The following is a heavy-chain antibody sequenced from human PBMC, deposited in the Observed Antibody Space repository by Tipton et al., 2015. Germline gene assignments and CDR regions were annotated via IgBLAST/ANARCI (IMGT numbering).Heavy chain of an antibody. CDR1: GDSVSSDSAA. CDR3: ARVGAGQLTSTPGGFDY. Sequence: GLVKPSQTLSLTCGISGDSVSSDSAAWHWIRQSPSRGLEWLGRKYYRTKWYNDYAVSVKSRITINPDTSKNQFSLQLNSVTPEDTAVYYCARVGAGQLTSTPGGFDYWGQGTLVPVSS. D-gene: IGHD1-26*01. J-gene: IGHJ4*02. V-gene: IGHV6-1*01. CDR2: KYYRTKWYN.